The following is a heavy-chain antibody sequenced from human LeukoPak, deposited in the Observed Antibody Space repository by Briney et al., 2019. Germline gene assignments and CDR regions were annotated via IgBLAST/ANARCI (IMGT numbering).Heavy chain of an antibody. Sequence: SETLSLTCTVPGGSISSSSYYWGWIRQPPGKGLEWIVSIYYSGSTYYNPSLKSRVTISVDTSKNQFSLKLSSVTAADTAVYYCARHTDSSGYYGGGYWFDPWGQGTLVTVSS. V-gene: IGHV4-39*01. CDR2: IYYSGST. J-gene: IGHJ5*02. D-gene: IGHD3-22*01. CDR1: GGSISSSSYY. CDR3: ARHTDSSGYYGGGYWFDP.